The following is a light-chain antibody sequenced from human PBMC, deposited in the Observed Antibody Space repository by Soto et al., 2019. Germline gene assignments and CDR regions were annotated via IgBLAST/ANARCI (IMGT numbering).Light chain of an antibody. Sequence: EIVLTQSPGTLSLSPGERATLSCRASQSVAGRYLAWYQQKPGQAPRLLIYGASSRATGIPERFSGSGSGTDFSLTISRLEPEDCAVYYCPQYGSAPRTFGQGTKVEIK. CDR3: PQYGSAPRT. V-gene: IGKV3-20*01. CDR2: GAS. CDR1: QSVAGRY. J-gene: IGKJ1*01.